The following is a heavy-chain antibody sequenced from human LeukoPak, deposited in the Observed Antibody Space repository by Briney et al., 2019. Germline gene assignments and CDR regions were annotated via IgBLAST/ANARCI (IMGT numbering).Heavy chain of an antibody. D-gene: IGHD5-24*01. CDR2: IRSKAYGGTT. J-gene: IGHJ4*02. V-gene: IGHV3-49*04. CDR3: TRDHVEAGLGYFDY. Sequence: PGGSLRLSCTAPGFTLGDYVMSWVGQAPGKGRGGVGFIRSKAYGGTTEYAASVKGRFTISRDDSKSIAYLQMNSLKTEDTAVYYCTRDHVEAGLGYFDYWGQGTLVTVSS. CDR1: GFTLGDYV.